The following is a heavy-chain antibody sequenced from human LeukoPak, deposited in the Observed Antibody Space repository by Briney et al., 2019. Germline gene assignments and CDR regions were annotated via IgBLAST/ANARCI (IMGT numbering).Heavy chain of an antibody. D-gene: IGHD3-10*01. V-gene: IGHV3-11*01. Sequence: LSLTCTVSGGSISSYYWSWIRQAPGKGLEWVSYISSSGSTIYYADSVKGRFTISRDNAKNSLYLQMNSLRAEDTAVYYCASDYYGSGSPSLFDYWGQGTLVTVSS. CDR3: ASDYYGSGSPSLFDY. J-gene: IGHJ4*02. CDR1: GGSISSYY. CDR2: ISSSGSTI.